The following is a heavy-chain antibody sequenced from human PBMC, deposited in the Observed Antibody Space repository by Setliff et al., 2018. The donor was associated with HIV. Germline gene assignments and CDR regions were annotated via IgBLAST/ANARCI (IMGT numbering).Heavy chain of an antibody. CDR2: ISYSGST. D-gene: IGHD6-13*01. CDR1: GGSISSYY. CDR3: ARDPGYKSTWYGVFDI. J-gene: IGHJ3*02. Sequence: LSLTCTVSGGSISSYYWSWIRQPPGKGLEWIGYISYSGSTNYNPSLKSRLTISVDTSKNHFSLRLSSVTAADTAVYYCARDPGYKSTWYGVFDIWGQGTMVTVSS. V-gene: IGHV4-59*01.